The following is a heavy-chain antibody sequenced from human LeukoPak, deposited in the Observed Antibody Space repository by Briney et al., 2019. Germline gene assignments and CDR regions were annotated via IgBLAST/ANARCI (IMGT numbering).Heavy chain of an antibody. Sequence: SETLSLTCAVYGGSFSGYYWSWIRQPPGKGLEWIGEINHSGSTNYNPSLKSRVTISVDTSKNQFSLKLNSVTAADTAVYYCARGLGYCSGDTCRNWFDPWGQGTLVTVSS. J-gene: IGHJ5*02. D-gene: IGHD2-15*01. CDR3: ARGLGYCSGDTCRNWFDP. V-gene: IGHV4-34*01. CDR2: INHSGST. CDR1: GGSFSGYY.